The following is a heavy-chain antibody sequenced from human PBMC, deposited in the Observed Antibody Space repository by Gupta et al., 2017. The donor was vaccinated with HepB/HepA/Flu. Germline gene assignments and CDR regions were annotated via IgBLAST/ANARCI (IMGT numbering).Heavy chain of an antibody. V-gene: IGHV3-48*03. D-gene: IGHD5-18*01. J-gene: IGHJ4*02. CDR1: GLTFSSYE. Sequence: EVQLVESGGGLVQPGGSLRLSCAASGLTFSSYEMNWVRQAPGKGLEWVSYISSSGSTIYYADSVKGRFTISRDNAKNSLYLQMNSLRAEDTAVYYCARFPETDVDTAMTRVGYFDYWGQGTLVTVSS. CDR2: ISSSGSTI. CDR3: ARFPETDVDTAMTRVGYFDY.